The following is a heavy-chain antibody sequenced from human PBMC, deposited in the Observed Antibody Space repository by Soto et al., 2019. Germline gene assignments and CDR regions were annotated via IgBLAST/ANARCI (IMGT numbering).Heavy chain of an antibody. CDR1: GSYITSGDYH. D-gene: IGHD2-8*01. CDR2: ISHSETT. Sequence: QVRLQESGPGLVKASQTLSLTCSVSGSYITSGDYHWTWIRQAPGKGREWIGYISHSETTYYSPALKNRIIISSDFSMNQFSLRLNSVTAADTAVYFCAGFGVCDRDDKWGQGTLVTVSS. J-gene: IGHJ4*02. V-gene: IGHV4-30-4*01. CDR3: AGFGVCDRDDK.